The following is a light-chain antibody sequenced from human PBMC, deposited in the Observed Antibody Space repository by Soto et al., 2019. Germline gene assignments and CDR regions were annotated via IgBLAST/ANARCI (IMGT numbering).Light chain of an antibody. Sequence: QLTQSPSSLSASVGDRVTISCRASQVVSNSLAWYQQKPGKAPKLLISAAFPLQGGVPSRFSGSRSGTDFTLTISSLQPEDFATYYCQQLNSYPITFGPGTKVDIK. CDR1: QVVSNS. J-gene: IGKJ3*01. CDR2: AAF. CDR3: QQLNSYPIT. V-gene: IGKV1-9*01.